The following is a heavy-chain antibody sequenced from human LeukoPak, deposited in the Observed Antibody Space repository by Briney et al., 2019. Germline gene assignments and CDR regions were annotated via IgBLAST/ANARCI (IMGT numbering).Heavy chain of an antibody. V-gene: IGHV4-39*07. D-gene: IGHD6-13*01. CDR1: GGSISSSTYY. Sequence: PSETLSLTCTVSGGSISSSTYYWGWIRQPPGKGLEWIGSTYHSGSTYYNPSLKSRVTISVDTSKNQFSLKLSSVTAADTAVYYCARAGIAAAAPIAIDYWGQGTLVTVSS. CDR2: TYHSGST. J-gene: IGHJ4*02. CDR3: ARAGIAAAAPIAIDY.